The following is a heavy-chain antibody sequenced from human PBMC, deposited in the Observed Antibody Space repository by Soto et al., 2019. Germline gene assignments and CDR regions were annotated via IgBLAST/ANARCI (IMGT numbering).Heavy chain of an antibody. CDR1: GFTFSSYG. CDR2: ISYDGSNK. Sequence: QVQLVESGGGVVQPGRSLRLSCAASGFTFSSYGMHWVRQAPGKGLEWVAVISYDGSNKYYADSVKGRFTISRDNTKNTLYLQMNRLRAEDTAVYYCAKEADYYGMDVWGQGTTVTVSS. J-gene: IGHJ6*02. V-gene: IGHV3-30*18. CDR3: AKEADYYGMDV.